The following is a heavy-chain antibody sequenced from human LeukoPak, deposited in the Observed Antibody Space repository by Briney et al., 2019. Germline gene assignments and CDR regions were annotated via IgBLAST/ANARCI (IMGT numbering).Heavy chain of an antibody. CDR1: GFTFDDYT. CDR3: ARVLIRGSFGFDY. Sequence: GGSLRLSCAASGFTFDDYTMHWVRQAPGKGLEWVSLISWDGGSTYYADSVKGRFTISRDNAKNSLYLQMNSLRAEDTAVYYCARVLIRGSFGFDYWGQGTLVTVSS. V-gene: IGHV3-43*01. D-gene: IGHD1-26*01. J-gene: IGHJ4*02. CDR2: ISWDGGST.